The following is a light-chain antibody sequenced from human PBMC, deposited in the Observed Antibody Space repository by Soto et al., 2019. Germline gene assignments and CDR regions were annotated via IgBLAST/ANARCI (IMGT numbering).Light chain of an antibody. Sequence: DIQMTQSPSSLSASVGDRVTITCRASQDITNSLDWFQQKPGKAPKTLIYDASSLHSGVSSKFSGSGSGTDFTLTISSLQPEDFATYYCLQYISYPRTFGQGTKVDIK. CDR1: QDITNS. V-gene: IGKV1-16*02. CDR2: DAS. J-gene: IGKJ1*01. CDR3: LQYISYPRT.